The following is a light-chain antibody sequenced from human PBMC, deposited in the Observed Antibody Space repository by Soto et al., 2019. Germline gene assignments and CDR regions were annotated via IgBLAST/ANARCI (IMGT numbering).Light chain of an antibody. CDR1: QSVTSTS. V-gene: IGKV3-20*01. CDR3: QLYGYSPMYT. CDR2: GAA. J-gene: IGKJ2*01. Sequence: EIVLSQSPGTLSLSPGERATLSCRASQSVTSTSLSWYHQKTGQAPSLLIYGAANRATGIPDTFSGRGSGTDFTLTISRLEPEDFAVYYCQLYGYSPMYTFGQGTTLELK.